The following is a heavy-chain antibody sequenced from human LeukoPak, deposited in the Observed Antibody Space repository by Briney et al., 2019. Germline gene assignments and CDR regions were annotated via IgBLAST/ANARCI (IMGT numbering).Heavy chain of an antibody. CDR3: ARLGTSSGDGYYYYYYYMDV. V-gene: IGHV3-7*01. J-gene: IGHJ6*03. Sequence: GGSLRLSCAASGFTFSSYWMSWVRQAPGKGLEWVANIKQDGSEKYYVDSVKGRFTISRDNAKNSLYLQMNSLRAEDTAVYYCARLGTSSGDGYYYYYYYMDVWGKGTTVTVSS. D-gene: IGHD2-2*01. CDR1: GFTFSSYW. CDR2: IKQDGSEK.